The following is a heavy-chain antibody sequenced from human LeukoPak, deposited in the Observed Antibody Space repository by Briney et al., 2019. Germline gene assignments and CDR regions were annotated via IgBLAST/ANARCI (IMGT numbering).Heavy chain of an antibody. D-gene: IGHD3-3*01. CDR1: GGSISSGSYY. J-gene: IGHJ6*04. CDR2: VYTSGST. V-gene: IGHV4-61*02. Sequence: SETLSLTCTVSGGSISSGSYYWSWIRQPAGKGLEWIGRVYTSGSTNYNPSLKSRVTISVDTSKNQFSLKLSSVTAADTAVYYCASEPYDFWSGYFLSPSIWGKGTTVTVSS. CDR3: ASEPYDFWSGYFLSPSI.